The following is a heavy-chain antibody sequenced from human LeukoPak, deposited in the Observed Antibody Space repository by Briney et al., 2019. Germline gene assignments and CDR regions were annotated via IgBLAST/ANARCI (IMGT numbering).Heavy chain of an antibody. D-gene: IGHD4-17*01. CDR2: IYSGGST. CDR1: GFTVSSNY. J-gene: IGHJ4*02. Sequence: QPGGSLRLSCAASGFTVSSNYMSWVRQAPGKGLEWVSVIYSGGSTYYADSVKGRFTISRDNSKNTLYLQMNSLRAEDTAVYYCAILVTTWDGLDYWGQGTLVTVSS. CDR3: AILVTTWDGLDY. V-gene: IGHV3-66*01.